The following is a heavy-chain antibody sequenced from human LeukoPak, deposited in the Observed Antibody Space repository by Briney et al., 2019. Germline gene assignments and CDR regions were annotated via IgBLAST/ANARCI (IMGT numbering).Heavy chain of an antibody. D-gene: IGHD3-22*01. V-gene: IGHV5-51*01. CDR3: ARQYYYDSSGYLPDY. CDR1: GYSFTSYW. CDR2: ISGDESDT. J-gene: IGHJ4*02. Sequence: GESLKISCKGSGYSFTSYWIGWVRQMPGKGLEWMGIISGDESDTRYSPSFQGQVTISADKSISTAYLQWSSLKASDTAMYYCARQYYYDSSGYLPDYWGQGTLVTVSS.